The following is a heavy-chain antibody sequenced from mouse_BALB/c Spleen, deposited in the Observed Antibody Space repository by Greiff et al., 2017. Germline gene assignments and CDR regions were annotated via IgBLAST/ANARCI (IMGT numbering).Heavy chain of an antibody. J-gene: IGHJ4*01. CDR1: GISITTGNYR. CDR3: ARYGNFYAMDY. Sequence: EVQLQESGPGLVKPSQTVSLTCTVTGISITTGNYRWSWIRQFPGNKLEWIGYIYYSGTITYNPSLTSRTTITRDTSKNQFFLEMNSLTAEDTATYYCARYGNFYAMDYWGQGTSDTVSS. CDR2: IYYSGTI. V-gene: IGHV3-5*02. D-gene: IGHD2-1*01.